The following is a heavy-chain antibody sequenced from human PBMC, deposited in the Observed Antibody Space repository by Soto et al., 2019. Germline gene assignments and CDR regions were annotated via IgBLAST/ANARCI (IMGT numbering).Heavy chain of an antibody. CDR3: ARGPHLYYYGSGSYYVY. J-gene: IGHJ4*02. V-gene: IGHV1-18*01. CDR1: GYTFTSYG. CDR2: ISAYNGNT. D-gene: IGHD3-10*01. Sequence: AASVKVSCKASGYTFTSYGISWVRQAPGQGLEWMGWISAYNGNTNYAQKLQGRVTMTTDTSTSTAYMELRSLRSDDTAVYYCARGPHLYYYGSGSYYVYWGQGTLVTVSS.